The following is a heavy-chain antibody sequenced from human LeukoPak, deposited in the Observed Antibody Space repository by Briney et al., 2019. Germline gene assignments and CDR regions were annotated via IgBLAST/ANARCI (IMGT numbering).Heavy chain of an antibody. J-gene: IGHJ3*01. Sequence: ASVKVSCKASGYTFTDYYMHWVRQAPGQGLEWMGWLNPNNGDTGSAQKFQGRVTMTRDTSIRTAYMELSRLTSDDTAIYYCAREPLAVTDANNAFDFWGQGTMVTVSS. CDR3: AREPLAVTDANNAFDF. CDR1: GYTFTDYY. CDR2: LNPNNGDT. V-gene: IGHV1-2*02. D-gene: IGHD4-23*01.